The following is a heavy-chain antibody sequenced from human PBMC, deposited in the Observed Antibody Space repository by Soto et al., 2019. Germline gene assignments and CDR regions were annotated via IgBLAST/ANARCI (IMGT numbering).Heavy chain of an antibody. D-gene: IGHD6-13*01. V-gene: IGHV3-74*01. CDR3: ARSPEQSPIDY. Sequence: EVQLVESGGGLVQPGSSLRLSCAASGLTLSDYWMHWVRQVPGKGLLWVSRTSVAGRSTTYADSVRGRFAISGHNANNPRYLHTHTLRAEEPAVYCCARSPEQSPIDYWCLGSLVTVS. CDR1: GLTLSDYW. J-gene: IGHJ4*02. CDR2: TSVAGRST.